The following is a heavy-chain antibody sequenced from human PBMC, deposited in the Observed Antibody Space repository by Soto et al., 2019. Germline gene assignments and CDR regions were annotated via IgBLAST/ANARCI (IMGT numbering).Heavy chain of an antibody. Sequence: QVQLQESGPGLVKPSQTLSLTCTVSGGSISSGGYYWSWIRQHPGKGLEWIGYIYYSGSTYYNPSLKRRVTISVDTSKNQFSLKLSSVTAADTAVYYCAAYYVWGSYRFLDDAFDIWGQGTMVTVSS. CDR2: IYYSGST. J-gene: IGHJ3*02. CDR1: GGSISSGGYY. CDR3: AAYYVWGSYRFLDDAFDI. V-gene: IGHV4-31*03. D-gene: IGHD3-16*02.